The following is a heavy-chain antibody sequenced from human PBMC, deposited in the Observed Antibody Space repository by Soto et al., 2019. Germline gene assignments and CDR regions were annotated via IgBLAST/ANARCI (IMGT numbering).Heavy chain of an antibody. V-gene: IGHV3-9*01. CDR2: ISWNSGSI. CDR3: AKDDHYGSGSYYEEGNDAFDI. J-gene: IGHJ3*02. Sequence: EVQLVESGGGLVQPGRSLRLSCAASGFTFDDYAMHWVRQAPGKGLEWVSGISWNSGSIGYADSVKGRFTISRDNAKNSLYLQMNSLRAEDTALYYCAKDDHYGSGSYYEEGNDAFDIWGQGTMVTVSS. CDR1: GFTFDDYA. D-gene: IGHD3-10*01.